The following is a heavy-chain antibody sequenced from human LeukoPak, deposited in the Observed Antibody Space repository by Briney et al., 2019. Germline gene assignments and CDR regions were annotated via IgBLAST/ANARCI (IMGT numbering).Heavy chain of an antibody. CDR2: ISYDGGTK. Sequence: PGGSLRLSCAASGFTFSHYGMHWVRQAPNKGLEWVAVISYDGGTKYYADSVKGRFTVSRDNSKNTLYLQMNSLRSEDTAVYFCAKETYSTSWQLDSWGQGTLVTVSS. V-gene: IGHV3-30*18. CDR3: AKETYSTSWQLDS. CDR1: GFTFSHYG. J-gene: IGHJ4*02. D-gene: IGHD6-13*01.